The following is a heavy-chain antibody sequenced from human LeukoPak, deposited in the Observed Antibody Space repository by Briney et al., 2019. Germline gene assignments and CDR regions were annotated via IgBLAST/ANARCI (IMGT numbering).Heavy chain of an antibody. CDR1: DVTFTTFT. D-gene: IGHD1-14*01. V-gene: IGHV3-48*01. J-gene: IGHJ4*02. CDR2: ISSSSRTV. Sequence: PGGSVRLSCAASDVTFTTFTMHWVRQAPGKGLEWVSSISSSSRTVNYADSVQGRFIVSMDNANNSMFLQMNDLRPEDTAVYYCAKGSPRGGLDSWGQGTLVTVSS. CDR3: AKGSPRGGLDS.